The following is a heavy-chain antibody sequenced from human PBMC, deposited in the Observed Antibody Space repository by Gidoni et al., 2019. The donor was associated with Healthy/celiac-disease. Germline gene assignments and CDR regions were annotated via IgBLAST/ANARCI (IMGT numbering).Heavy chain of an antibody. Sequence: EVQLVEPGGGLVQRGGSLRLSFAASAFTFSNYDLHWVRQPTGKGLEWVSGIGTGGDTYYAGSVKGRFTISRENAKNSLYLQMNSLRVGDTAVYYCARAYQLLGGEYYFHPWGQGTLVTVSS. CDR3: ARAYQLLGGEYYFHP. CDR1: AFTFSNYD. D-gene: IGHD2-2*01. J-gene: IGHJ5*02. V-gene: IGHV3-13*04. CDR2: IGTGGDT.